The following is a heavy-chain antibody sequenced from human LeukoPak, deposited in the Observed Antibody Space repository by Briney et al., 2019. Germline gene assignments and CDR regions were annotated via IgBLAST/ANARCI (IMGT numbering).Heavy chain of an antibody. CDR2: ISSSGSTI. D-gene: IGHD3-22*01. CDR3: AKGRAGNYYYDSSDY. CDR1: GFSFSSYE. V-gene: IGHV3-48*03. J-gene: IGHJ4*02. Sequence: GGSLRLSCAASGFSFSSYEMNWVRQAPGKGLEWVSYISSSGSTIKYAHSVKGRFTISRDNAKNTLYLQMNSLRAEDTAVYYCAKGRAGNYYYDSSDYWGQGTLVTVSS.